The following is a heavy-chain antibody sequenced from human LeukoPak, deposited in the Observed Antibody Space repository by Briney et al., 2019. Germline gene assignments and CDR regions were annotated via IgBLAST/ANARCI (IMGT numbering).Heavy chain of an antibody. J-gene: IGHJ4*02. Sequence: SETLSLTCAVYGGSLSGYYWSWIRQPPGKGLEWIGEVNHSGSTNYNPSLKSRVTISVDTSKNQFSLKLSSVTAADTAVYYCARESLAVWWYGGNRGYFDYWGQGTLVTVSS. V-gene: IGHV4-34*01. CDR1: GGSLSGYY. CDR2: VNHSGST. CDR3: ARESLAVWWYGGNRGYFDY. D-gene: IGHD4-23*01.